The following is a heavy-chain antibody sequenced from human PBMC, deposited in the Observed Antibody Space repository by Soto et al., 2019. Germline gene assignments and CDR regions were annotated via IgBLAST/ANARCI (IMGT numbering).Heavy chain of an antibody. V-gene: IGHV3-7*05. CDR2: IKPDGSET. D-gene: IGHD2-15*01. CDR3: ASGIDP. Sequence: EAQLVESRGDLVQPGGSLRLSCAASGLMFSDSWMNWVRQAPGKGLEWVANIKPDGSETAYVDSVKGRFTIARDNAMKFLYLQMNSLRVDDTAGYNCASGIDPGGQGTLVNVSS. J-gene: IGHJ5*02. CDR1: GLMFSDSW.